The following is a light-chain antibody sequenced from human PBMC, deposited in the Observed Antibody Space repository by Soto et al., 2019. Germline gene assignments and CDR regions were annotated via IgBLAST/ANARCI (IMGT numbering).Light chain of an antibody. CDR2: DAS. V-gene: IGKV3-11*01. CDR1: QSISSY. J-gene: IGKJ5*01. CDR3: QQRSNWPPIT. Sequence: EIVLTPSPATLSLSPCERATLSCRASQSISSYLAWYQQKPGQAPRLLIYDASNRATGIPARFSGSGSGTDFTLTISSLEPEDFAVYYCQQRSNWPPITFGQGTRLEIK.